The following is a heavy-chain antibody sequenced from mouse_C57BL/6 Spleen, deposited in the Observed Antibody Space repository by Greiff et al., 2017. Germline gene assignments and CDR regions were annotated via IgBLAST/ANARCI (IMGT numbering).Heavy chain of an antibody. Sequence: EVKLVESGAELVKPGASVKLSCTASGFNIKDYYMHWVKQRTEQGLEWIGRIDPEDGETKYAPKFQGKATITADPSSNSAYLQLSSLTSEDTAVYYCARSLQLRYFDYWGQGTTRTVSS. V-gene: IGHV14-2*01. CDR1: GFNIKDYY. J-gene: IGHJ2*01. CDR3: ARSLQLRYFDY. D-gene: IGHD3-2*02. CDR2: IDPEDGET.